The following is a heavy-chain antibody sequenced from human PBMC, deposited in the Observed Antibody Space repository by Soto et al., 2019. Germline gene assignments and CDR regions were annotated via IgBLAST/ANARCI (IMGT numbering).Heavy chain of an antibody. CDR3: ARAPPGPAPRWGA. V-gene: IGHV4-30-2*01. CDR1: GGSISSGGYS. CDR2: IYPTGTT. D-gene: IGHD3-16*01. Sequence: SETLSLTCTVSGGSISSGGYSWSWIRQTPGKGLEWIGYIYPTGTTYYNPSLKNRATLSIDTSQNQFSLQLTSVTAADTAVYYCARAPPGPAPRWGAWVHGTTVTVSS. J-gene: IGHJ6*02.